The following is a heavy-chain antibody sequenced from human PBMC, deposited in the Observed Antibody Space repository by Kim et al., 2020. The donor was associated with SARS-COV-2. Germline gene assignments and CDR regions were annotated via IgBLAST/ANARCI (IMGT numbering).Heavy chain of an antibody. J-gene: IGHJ4*02. CDR3: AKDFYSGCSSTSCYRLDN. V-gene: IGHV3-33*06. D-gene: IGHD2-2*01. Sequence: KGRFTISRDNSKNILYLQMNSLRAEDTAVFYCAKDFYSGCSSTSCYRLDNWGQGTQVTVSS.